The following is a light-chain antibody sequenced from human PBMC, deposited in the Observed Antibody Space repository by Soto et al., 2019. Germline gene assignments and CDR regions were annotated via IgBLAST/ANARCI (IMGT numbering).Light chain of an antibody. CDR1: SPNIGAGYD. V-gene: IGLV1-40*01. CDR3: LSFDSSLSVV. CDR2: GNT. Sequence: QSVLTQPPSVSGAPGQRVTISWTGSSPNIGAGYDVHWYQQLPGRAPKLLIYGNTNRPSGVPDRFSGSKSGTSASLAITGLKAEDEADYYCLSFDSSLSVVFGGGTKLTVL. J-gene: IGLJ2*01.